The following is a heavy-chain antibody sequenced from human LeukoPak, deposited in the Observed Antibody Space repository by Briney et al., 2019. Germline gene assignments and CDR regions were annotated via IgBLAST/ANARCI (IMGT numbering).Heavy chain of an antibody. CDR3: ARVHVDIVVVPAARFTYYYYMDV. D-gene: IGHD2-2*01. Sequence: GGSLRLSCAASGFTFSSYSMNWVRQAPGKGLEWVSYISSSSSTIYYADSVKGRFTISRDNAKNSLYLQMNSLRAEDTAVHYCARVHVDIVVVPAARFTYYYYMDVWGKGTTVTISS. J-gene: IGHJ6*03. CDR2: ISSSSSTI. V-gene: IGHV3-48*01. CDR1: GFTFSSYS.